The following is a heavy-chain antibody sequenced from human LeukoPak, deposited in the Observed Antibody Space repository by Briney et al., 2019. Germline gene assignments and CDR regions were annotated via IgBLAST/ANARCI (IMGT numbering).Heavy chain of an antibody. CDR1: GYTFTGYY. CDR2: INPNSGGT. Sequence: ASVKVSCKASGYTFTGYYMHWVRQAPGQGLEWMGWINPNSGGTNYAQKFQGRVTMTRDTSISTAYMELSRLRSVDTAVYYCARPRYCSSTSCSNAFDIWGQGTMVTVSS. D-gene: IGHD2-2*01. J-gene: IGHJ3*02. V-gene: IGHV1-2*02. CDR3: ARPRYCSSTSCSNAFDI.